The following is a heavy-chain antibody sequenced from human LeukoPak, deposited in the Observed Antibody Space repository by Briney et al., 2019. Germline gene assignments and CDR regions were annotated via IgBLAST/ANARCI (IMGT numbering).Heavy chain of an antibody. D-gene: IGHD3-10*02. CDR3: ARDVRLKGFDI. V-gene: IGHV1-18*01. CDR2: ISAYNGNT. Sequence: ASVKVSCKASGYTFTSYGISWVRQAPGQRLEWMGWISAYNGNTNYAQKLQGRVTMTTDTSTSTAYMELSSLRSEDTAVYYCARDVRLKGFDIWGQGTMVTVSS. J-gene: IGHJ3*02. CDR1: GYTFTSYG.